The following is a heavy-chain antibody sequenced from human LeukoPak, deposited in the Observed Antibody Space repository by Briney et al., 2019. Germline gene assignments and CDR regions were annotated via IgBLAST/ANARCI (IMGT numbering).Heavy chain of an antibody. Sequence: GGSLRLSCAASGFTFSIYWMSWVRQAPGKGLEWVANIKQDGSEKNYVDSVKGRFTISRDNAKSSLFLQMNSLRVEDTGVYYCARGLGPGIAALAYWGQGTLVTVSS. V-gene: IGHV3-7*01. CDR1: GFTFSIYW. J-gene: IGHJ4*02. D-gene: IGHD6-6*01. CDR3: ARGLGPGIAALAY. CDR2: IKQDGSEK.